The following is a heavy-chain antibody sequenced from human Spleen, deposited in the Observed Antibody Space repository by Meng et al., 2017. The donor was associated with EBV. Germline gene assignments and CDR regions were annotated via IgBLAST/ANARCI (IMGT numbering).Heavy chain of an antibody. CDR3: AKVPFGAVTLGYFDY. D-gene: IGHD2-21*02. CDR1: GFTFRSCG. Sequence: VQLVASWGGLVQCGWSLILSCGASGFTFRSCGMSWVRQAPGKGLEWVSGISGDGVGAFYADSVKGRFTISRDNSKNTVYLQMNSLRADDTAVYYCAKVPFGAVTLGYFDYWGQGALVTVSS. J-gene: IGHJ4*03. V-gene: IGHV3-23*04. CDR2: ISGDGVGA.